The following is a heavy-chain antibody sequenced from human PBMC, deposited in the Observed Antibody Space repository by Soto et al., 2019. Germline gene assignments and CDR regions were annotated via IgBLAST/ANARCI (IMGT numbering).Heavy chain of an antibody. CDR3: ARDKDWAFDY. CDR2: IFAGSSII. Sequence: GGSLRLSCTASGFTFSSYSMVWVRQAPGKGLEWVSYIFAGSSIINYADSVKGRFTVSRDNSQNSLFLLMNSLRAEDTAVYYCARDKDWAFDYWGQGTLVTVSS. D-gene: IGHD3-9*01. J-gene: IGHJ4*02. CDR1: GFTFSSYS. V-gene: IGHV3-48*04.